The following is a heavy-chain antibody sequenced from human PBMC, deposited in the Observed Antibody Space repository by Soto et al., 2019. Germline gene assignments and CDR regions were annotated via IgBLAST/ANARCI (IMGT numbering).Heavy chain of an antibody. CDR2: IHSSGSI. V-gene: IGHV4-30-4*01. D-gene: IGHD3-22*01. CDR3: ARDLDGLHDDNSGPYPRPG. Sequence: SETLFRPSTVPGGAIRSHHCYPCSICHAPGRGLEWIGYIHSSGSIYYNPSLKSRATMSIDTARNQFSLKVSSVTVADTAVYYCARDLDGLHDDNSGPYPRPGWGQGTLVT. J-gene: IGHJ1*01. CDR1: GGAIRSHHCY.